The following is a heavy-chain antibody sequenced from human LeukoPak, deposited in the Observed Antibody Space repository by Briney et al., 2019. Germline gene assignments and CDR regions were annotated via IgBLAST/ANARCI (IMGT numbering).Heavy chain of an antibody. J-gene: IGHJ4*02. CDR1: GFTFSSYW. CDR3: ARDSSARWAEYYFDY. Sequence: GGSLRLSCAASGFTFSSYWMSWVRQAPGKGLEGGANMKQDGSGEYYLDSVKGRFTISRDNAKNSLYLQMNSLRAEDTAVYYCARDSSARWAEYYFDYWGQGTLVTVFS. V-gene: IGHV3-7*01. D-gene: IGHD4-23*01. CDR2: MKQDGSGE.